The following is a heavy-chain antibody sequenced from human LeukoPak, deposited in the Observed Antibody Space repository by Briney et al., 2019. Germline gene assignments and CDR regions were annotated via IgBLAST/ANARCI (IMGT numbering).Heavy chain of an antibody. V-gene: IGHV3-48*02. CDR1: GFTFSRHG. Sequence: PGGSLRLSCAPSGFTFSRHGMHWVRQAPGKGLEWVSYISSSSSTIYYADSVKGRLTISRDNAKNSLYLQMNSLRDEDTAVYYCARDGTYYYDSSRPPYYYYYGMDVWGQGTTVTVSS. CDR3: ARDGTYYYDSSRPPYYYYYGMDV. CDR2: ISSSSSTI. J-gene: IGHJ6*02. D-gene: IGHD3-22*01.